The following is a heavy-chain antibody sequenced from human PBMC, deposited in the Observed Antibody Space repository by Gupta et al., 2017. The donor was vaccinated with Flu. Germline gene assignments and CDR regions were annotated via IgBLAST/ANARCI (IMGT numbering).Heavy chain of an antibody. CDR1: GFASSNYG. CDR2: IWYDGSNK. CDR3: ARRGGESYFGELDY. J-gene: IGHJ4*02. Sequence: QVQLVESGGGVVQPGTSLRLSCAASGFASSNYGMHWVRQTPGKGLAWVSFIWYDGSNKYYADSVKGRFTISRDNSRNILYLQMDSLRAEDTAVYYCARRGGESYFGELDYWGQGILVTVSS. D-gene: IGHD1-26*01. V-gene: IGHV3-33*01.